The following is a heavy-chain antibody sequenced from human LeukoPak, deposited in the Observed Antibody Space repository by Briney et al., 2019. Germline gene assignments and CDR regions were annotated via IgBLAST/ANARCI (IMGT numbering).Heavy chain of an antibody. J-gene: IGHJ1*01. CDR2: IIPIFGTA. CDR1: GGTFSSHA. CDR3: ARDSSEFRSLIPH. V-gene: IGHV1-69*13. D-gene: IGHD2-21*01. Sequence: GASVKVSCKASGGTFSSHAISWVRQAPGQGLEWMGGIIPIFGTAKYAQKFQGRVTITADESTSTAYMELSSLRSEDTAVYYSARDSSEFRSLIPHWGQGTLVTVSS.